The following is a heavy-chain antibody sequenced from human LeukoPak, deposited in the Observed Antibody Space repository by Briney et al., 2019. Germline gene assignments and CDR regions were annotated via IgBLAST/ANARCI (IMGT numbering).Heavy chain of an antibody. V-gene: IGHV4-4*07. Sequence: PSETLSLTCTVSGGSISSSYCSWIRQPAGKGLEWIGRIYTTGSTDSTDFNPSLKSRVTMSVDTSKNQFSLKLGSVTAADTAVYYCARGPVPAAYRDYWGQGTLVTVSS. CDR1: GGSISSSY. D-gene: IGHD2-2*01. CDR2: IYTTGSTDST. CDR3: ARGPVPAAYRDY. J-gene: IGHJ4*02.